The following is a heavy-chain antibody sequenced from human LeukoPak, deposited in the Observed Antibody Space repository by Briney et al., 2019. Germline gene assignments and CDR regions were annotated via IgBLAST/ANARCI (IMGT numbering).Heavy chain of an antibody. CDR2: ISSSSSYI. J-gene: IGHJ4*02. Sequence: GGSLRLSCAASGFTFSTYTMNWVRQAPGKGLEWVSSISSSSSYIYYADSLKGRLTISRDNAKNSLYLQMNSLRAEDTAVYYCARESGGWLQLVRGQFDYWGQGTLVTVSS. CDR1: GFTFSTYT. V-gene: IGHV3-21*01. CDR3: ARESGGWLQLVRGQFDY. D-gene: IGHD1-1*01.